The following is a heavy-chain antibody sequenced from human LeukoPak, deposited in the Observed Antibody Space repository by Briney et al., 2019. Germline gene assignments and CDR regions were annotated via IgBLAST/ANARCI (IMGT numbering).Heavy chain of an antibody. J-gene: IGHJ5*02. CDR1: GGSFSGYY. Sequence: SETLSLTCAVYGGSFSGYYWSWIRQPPGKGLEWIGEINHSGSTNYNPSLKSRVTISVDTSKNQFSLKLSSVTAADTAVYYCARDSHPAYCGGDCSPNWFDPWGQGTLVTVSS. CDR3: ARDSHPAYCGGDCSPNWFDP. D-gene: IGHD2-21*02. V-gene: IGHV4-34*01. CDR2: INHSGST.